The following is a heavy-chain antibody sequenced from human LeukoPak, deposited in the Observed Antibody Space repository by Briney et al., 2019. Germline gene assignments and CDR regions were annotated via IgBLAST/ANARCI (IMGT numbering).Heavy chain of an antibody. J-gene: IGHJ4*01. CDR3: AKARYSGSPALDF. CDR2: TRYDESKT. V-gene: IGHV3-30*02. Sequence: VGTLRLSCAASGFTFSSNGMHWVCLTPGKGLDWVAFTRYDESKTFYGDSVRGRFTISRDNSKNTLYLQMNSLTTDDSAVYYCAKARYSGSPALDFWGHGTLVTVSS. D-gene: IGHD1-26*01. CDR1: GFTFSSNG.